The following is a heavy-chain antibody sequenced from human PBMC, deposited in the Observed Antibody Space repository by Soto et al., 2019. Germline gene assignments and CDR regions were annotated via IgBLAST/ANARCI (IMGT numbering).Heavy chain of an antibody. J-gene: IGHJ5*02. D-gene: IGHD3-10*02. V-gene: IGHV1-3*01. Sequence: ASGKVACKASVYNFNSHAIHCERKAPGQRPEWLGWINAGNGNTYYSEKFEGRVTFTRDTAATTVNMELTSLTSEDTAIYYCGTDQSAIGYYVDWFDPWGQGTLVTVSS. CDR3: GTDQSAIGYYVDWFDP. CDR2: INAGNGNT. CDR1: VYNFNSHA.